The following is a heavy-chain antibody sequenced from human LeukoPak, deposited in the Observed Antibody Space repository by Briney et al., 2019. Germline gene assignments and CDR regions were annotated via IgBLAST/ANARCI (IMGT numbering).Heavy chain of an antibody. J-gene: IGHJ4*02. Sequence: SETLSLTCTVSGGSISYYYWSWIRRPPGKGLEWIGYIYYSGSTNYNPSLKSRVTISVDTSKNQFSLKLSSVTAADTAVYYCARRDGRELPDEYWGQGTLVTVSS. CDR2: IYYSGST. V-gene: IGHV4-59*08. D-gene: IGHD1-26*01. CDR3: ARRDGRELPDEY. CDR1: GGSISYYY.